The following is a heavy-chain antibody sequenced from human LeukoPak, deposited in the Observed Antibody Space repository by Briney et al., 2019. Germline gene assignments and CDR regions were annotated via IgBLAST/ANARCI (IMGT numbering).Heavy chain of an antibody. J-gene: IGHJ4*02. Sequence: GGSLRLSCAASGFTFSDYYMSWIRQAPGKGLEWVSYISSSSSYTNYADSVKGRFTISRDNAKNSPYLQMNSLRAEDTAVYYCARDRDCSGGSCYSVGFDYWGQGTLVTVSS. V-gene: IGHV3-11*06. CDR3: ARDRDCSGGSCYSVGFDY. CDR1: GFTFSDYY. D-gene: IGHD2-15*01. CDR2: ISSSSSYT.